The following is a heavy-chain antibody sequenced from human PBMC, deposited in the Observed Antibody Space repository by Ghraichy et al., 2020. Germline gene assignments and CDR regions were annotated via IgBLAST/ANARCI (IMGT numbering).Heavy chain of an antibody. D-gene: IGHD6-13*01. Sequence: ASVKVSCKASGYTFTSYAMHWVRQAPGQRLEWMGWINAGNGNTKYSQKFQGRVTITRDTSASTAYMELGSLRSEDTAVYYCAKDYLLSSSWSGDDAFDIWGQGTMVTVSS. V-gene: IGHV1-3*01. J-gene: IGHJ3*02. CDR1: GYTFTSYA. CDR2: INAGNGNT. CDR3: AKDYLLSSSWSGDDAFDI.